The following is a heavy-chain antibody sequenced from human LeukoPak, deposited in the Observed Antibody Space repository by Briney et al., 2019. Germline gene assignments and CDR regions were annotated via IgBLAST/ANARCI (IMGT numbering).Heavy chain of an antibody. V-gene: IGHV4-39*01. CDR1: GGSISSSSYY. D-gene: IGHD6-6*01. CDR3: ARRSSSSYYYYYYMDV. J-gene: IGHJ6*03. CDR2: IYYSGST. Sequence: SETLSLTCTVSGGSISSSSYYWGWIRQPPGQGLEWIGSIYYSGSTYYNPSLKSRVTIPVDTSKNQFSLKLSSVTAADTAVYYCARRSSSSYYYYYYMDVWGKGTTVTVSS.